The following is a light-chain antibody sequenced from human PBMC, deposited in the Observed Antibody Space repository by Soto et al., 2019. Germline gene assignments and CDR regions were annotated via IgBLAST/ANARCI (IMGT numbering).Light chain of an antibody. J-gene: IGKJ1*01. Sequence: EIVLTQSPVTLSLSPGERATLSCRASQSVGNYLAWYQQKPGQAPRLLIYDTSTRATGIPARFSGSGSGTDFTLTVSSLEPEDFAVYYCQQRSSWPPWTFGQGTKVEIK. CDR3: QQRSSWPPWT. CDR2: DTS. CDR1: QSVGNY. V-gene: IGKV3-11*01.